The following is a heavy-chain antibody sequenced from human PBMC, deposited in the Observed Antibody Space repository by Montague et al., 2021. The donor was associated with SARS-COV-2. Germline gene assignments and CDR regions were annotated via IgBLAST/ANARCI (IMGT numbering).Heavy chain of an antibody. CDR1: LHCGVVEL. Sequence: SETLSLTCAVDLHCGVVELWRWPREPPSELLSPNEHVCCLLLNTYSPSFKSRVTISIDTPKNQFSLKLSSVTAADTAVYYCARSLDPSGTYYLPYWGQGPLVTVSS. CDR2: VCCLLLN. J-gene: IGHJ4*02. D-gene: IGHD3-10*01. CDR3: ARSLDPSGTYYLPY. V-gene: IGHV4-59*02.